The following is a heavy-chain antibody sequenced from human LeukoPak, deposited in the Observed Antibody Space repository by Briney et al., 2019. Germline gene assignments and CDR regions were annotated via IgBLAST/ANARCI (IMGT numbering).Heavy chain of an antibody. CDR3: ARDGGKGWLWFDY. J-gene: IGHJ4*02. CDR1: GASINSHY. Sequence: SETLSLTCSVSGASINSHYWTWIRQPAGKGLEWIGRIYISGSTNYSPSLMSRVTMSVDTSKNQISLNLISVTAADTAVYYCARDGGKGWLWFDYWGQGTLVTVSS. CDR2: IYISGST. V-gene: IGHV4-4*07. D-gene: IGHD3-9*01.